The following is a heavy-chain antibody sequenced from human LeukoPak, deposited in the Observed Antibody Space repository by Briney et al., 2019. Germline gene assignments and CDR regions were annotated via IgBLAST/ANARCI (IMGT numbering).Heavy chain of an antibody. Sequence: PGGSLRLSCAASGFTFSSYAMHWVRQAPGKGLEWVAVISYDGSNKYYADSVKGRFTISRDNSKNTLYLQMNSLRAEDTALYFCAKKLFSGMGYYFDSWGQGAQVTVSS. J-gene: IGHJ4*02. D-gene: IGHD3-10*01. CDR3: AKKLFSGMGYYFDS. CDR1: GFTFSSYA. V-gene: IGHV3-30-3*02. CDR2: ISYDGSNK.